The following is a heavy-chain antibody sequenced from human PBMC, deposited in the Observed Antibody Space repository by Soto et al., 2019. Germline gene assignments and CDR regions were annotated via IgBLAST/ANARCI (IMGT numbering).Heavy chain of an antibody. Sequence: QVQFVQSGAEVKKPGASVRLSCKPSGYTLPNYSIQWVRQAAGQGLQWLGWINPGTGYTESSQRFQGRLTLTMDNSATTFYMDLTSLTSADTAVYFCTRDLNGGNPFDYWGQGTLVTVSS. CDR2: INPGTGYT. CDR1: GYTLPNYS. J-gene: IGHJ4*02. CDR3: TRDLNGGNPFDY. D-gene: IGHD2-8*01. V-gene: IGHV1-3*01.